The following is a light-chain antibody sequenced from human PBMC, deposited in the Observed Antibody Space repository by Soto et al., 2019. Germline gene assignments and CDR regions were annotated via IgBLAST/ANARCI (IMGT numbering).Light chain of an antibody. V-gene: IGKV1-5*03. Sequence: DIQMTQSPSTLSASVGDSVTITCRASQSISSWLAWYQQKPGNPPNLLIYKASTLDSGVPSRFSGSGSGTEFTLTINSLQPDDFATHYCQQYYSRKTFGQGNKVQI. CDR2: KAS. CDR1: QSISSW. J-gene: IGKJ1*01. CDR3: QQYYSRKT.